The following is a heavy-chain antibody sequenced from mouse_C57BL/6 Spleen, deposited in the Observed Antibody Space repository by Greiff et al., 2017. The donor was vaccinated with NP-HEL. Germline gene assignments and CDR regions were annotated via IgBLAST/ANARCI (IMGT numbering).Heavy chain of an antibody. CDR1: GYTFTGYG. V-gene: IGHV1-64*01. D-gene: IGHD2-3*01. CDR3: ARSGGYSSYWYFDV. J-gene: IGHJ1*03. Sequence: VQLQQPGAELVKPGASVKLSCKASGYTFTGYGRPWWRRRPGQGLDWIGMIHPNSGSTNYNEKFKSKATLTVDKSSSTAYMQLSSLTSEDSAVYYCARSGGYSSYWYFDVWGTGTTVTVSS. CDR2: IHPNSGST.